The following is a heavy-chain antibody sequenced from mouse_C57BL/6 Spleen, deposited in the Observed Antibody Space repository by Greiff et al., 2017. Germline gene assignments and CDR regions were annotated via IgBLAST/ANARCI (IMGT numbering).Heavy chain of an antibody. Sequence: VQLQQSGAELMKPGASVKLSCKATGYTFTGYWIEWVKQRPGHALEWFGEIFPGSGSTNSNEKFKGKATFTADTSSNTAYMQLSSLTTEDSAIYFCARGGYYALDYWGQGTSVTVSS. CDR2: IFPGSGST. J-gene: IGHJ4*01. CDR1: GYTFTGYW. V-gene: IGHV1-9*01. CDR3: ARGGYYALDY.